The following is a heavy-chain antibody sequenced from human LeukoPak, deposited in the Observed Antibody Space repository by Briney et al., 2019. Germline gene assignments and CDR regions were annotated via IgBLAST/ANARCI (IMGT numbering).Heavy chain of an antibody. Sequence: GGSLRLSCAASGFTFSSYAMHWVRQAPGKGLEWVAVISYDGSNKYYADSVKGRFTISRDNSKNTLYLQMNSLRAEDTAVYYCAREVNWNDLPDAFDIWGQGTMVTVSS. J-gene: IGHJ3*02. D-gene: IGHD1-1*01. V-gene: IGHV3-30-3*01. CDR1: GFTFSSYA. CDR3: AREVNWNDLPDAFDI. CDR2: ISYDGSNK.